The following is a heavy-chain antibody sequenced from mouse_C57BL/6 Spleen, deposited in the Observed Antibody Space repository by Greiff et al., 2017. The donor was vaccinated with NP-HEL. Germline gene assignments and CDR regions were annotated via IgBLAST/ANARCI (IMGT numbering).Heavy chain of an antibody. CDR3: ARTGIRRDAMDY. Sequence: QVQLQQPGAELVKPGASVKLSCKASGYTFTSYWMQWVKQRPGQGLEWIGEIDPSDSDTNYNQKFKGKATLTVDTSSSTAYMQLSSLTSEDSAVYYCARTGIRRDAMDYWGQGTSVTVSS. J-gene: IGHJ4*01. CDR1: GYTFTSYW. V-gene: IGHV1-50*01. D-gene: IGHD2-12*01. CDR2: IDPSDSDT.